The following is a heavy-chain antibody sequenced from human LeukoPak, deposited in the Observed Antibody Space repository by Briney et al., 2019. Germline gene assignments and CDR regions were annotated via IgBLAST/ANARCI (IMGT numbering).Heavy chain of an antibody. Sequence: PSETLSLTCAVYGGSFSGYYWSWIRQPPGKGLEWIGEINHSGSTNYNPSLKSRVTISVDTSKNQFSLKLSSVTAADTAVYYCARGAGYYYDSSGYYYHYYYMDVWGKGTTVTVSS. CDR1: GGSFSGYY. V-gene: IGHV4-34*01. CDR3: ARGAGYYYDSSGYYYHYYYMDV. CDR2: INHSGST. J-gene: IGHJ6*03. D-gene: IGHD3-22*01.